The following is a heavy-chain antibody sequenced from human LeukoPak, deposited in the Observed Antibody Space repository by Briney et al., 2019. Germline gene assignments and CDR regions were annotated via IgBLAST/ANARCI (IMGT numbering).Heavy chain of an antibody. V-gene: IGHV4-34*01. CDR1: GGAFSGYY. J-gene: IGHJ6*03. Sequence: PSETLSLTCAVYGGAFSGYYWSWIRQPPGKGLEWIGEINHSGSTNYNPSLKSRVTISVDTSKNQFSLKLSSVTAADTAVYCCAAVAVAGTSMGGYYYYYMDVWGKGTTVTVSS. D-gene: IGHD6-19*01. CDR2: INHSGST. CDR3: AAVAVAGTSMGGYYYYYMDV.